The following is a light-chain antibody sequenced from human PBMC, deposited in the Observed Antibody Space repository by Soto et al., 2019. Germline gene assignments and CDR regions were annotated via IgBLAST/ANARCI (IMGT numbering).Light chain of an antibody. CDR2: GVS. J-gene: IGKJ4*01. CDR3: QPYNNWPLT. V-gene: IGKV3-15*01. Sequence: EIVMTQSPGTLSVSPGERATLSCRASQSVSVNLAWYQQKPGQAPRLLIYGVSTRATGIPARFSGSESGTEFTLTISSLQSEDFAVYYCQPYNNWPLTFGGGTKVDIK. CDR1: QSVSVN.